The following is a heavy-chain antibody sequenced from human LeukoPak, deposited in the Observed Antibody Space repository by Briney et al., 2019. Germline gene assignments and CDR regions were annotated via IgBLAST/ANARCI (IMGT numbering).Heavy chain of an antibody. D-gene: IGHD3-3*01. Sequence: GGSLRLSCAASGFTFSAYNMNWVRRTPGKGLEWVSSITTSSTYMFYADSVRGRFTISRDNAENSLYLQMNSLRDEDTAVYYCARDESFTFWSGYYTGAFDIWGQGTMVTVSS. V-gene: IGHV3-21*01. CDR3: ARDESFTFWSGYYTGAFDI. J-gene: IGHJ3*02. CDR2: ITTSSTYM. CDR1: GFTFSAYN.